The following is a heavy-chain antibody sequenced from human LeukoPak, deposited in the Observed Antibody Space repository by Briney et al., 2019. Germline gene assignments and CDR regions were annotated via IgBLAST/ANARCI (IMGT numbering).Heavy chain of an antibody. J-gene: IGHJ4*02. CDR1: GFTFSSYA. CDR2: IYSGGST. V-gene: IGHV3-53*01. D-gene: IGHD6-13*01. Sequence: GGSLRLSCAASGFTFSSYAMSWVRQAPGKGLEWVSVIYSGGSTYYADSVKGRFTISRDNSKNTLYLQMNSLRAEDTAVYYCARRGQQLVLFNWGQGTLVTVSS. CDR3: ARRGQQLVLFN.